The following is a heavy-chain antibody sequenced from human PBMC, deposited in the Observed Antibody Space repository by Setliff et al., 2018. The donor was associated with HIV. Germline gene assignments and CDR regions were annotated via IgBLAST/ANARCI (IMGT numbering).Heavy chain of an antibody. D-gene: IGHD3-22*01. Sequence: WASVKVSCKASGYTFTSYYMHWVRQAPGQGLEWMGIINPSGGSTSYAQKFQGRVTMTRDTSTSTVYMELSSLRSEDTAVYYCARDGWLPYYYYGMDVWGQGTTVTVSS. CDR1: GYTFTSYY. CDR2: INPSGGST. CDR3: ARDGWLPYYYYGMDV. J-gene: IGHJ6*02. V-gene: IGHV1-46*01.